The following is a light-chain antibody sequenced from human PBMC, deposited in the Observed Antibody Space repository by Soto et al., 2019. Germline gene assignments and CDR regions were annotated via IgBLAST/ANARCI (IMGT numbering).Light chain of an antibody. CDR2: AAS. CDR3: QQYYSYPPT. CDR1: QGISSY. J-gene: IGKJ5*01. Sequence: TQSPASLSASAGERATITCRASQGISSYLAWHQQKPGKAPKLLIYAASALQSGVPSRFSGSGSGTDFTLTISCLQSEDFATYYCQQYYSYPPTFGQGTRLEIK. V-gene: IGKV1-8*01.